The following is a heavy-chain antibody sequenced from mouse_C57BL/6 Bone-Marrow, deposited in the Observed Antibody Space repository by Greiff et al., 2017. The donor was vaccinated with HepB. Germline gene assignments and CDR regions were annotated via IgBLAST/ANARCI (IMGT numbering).Heavy chain of an antibody. V-gene: IGHV1-81*01. J-gene: IGHJ4*01. CDR2: IYPRSGNT. Sequence: VQLQQSGAELARPGASVKLSCKASGYTFTSYGISWVKQRTGQGLEWIGEIYPRSGNTYYNEKFKGKATLTADKSSSTAYMELRSLTSEDSAVYFCARLQITTVVASPYYAMDYWGQGTSVTVSS. D-gene: IGHD1-1*01. CDR3: ARLQITTVVASPYYAMDY. CDR1: GYTFTSYG.